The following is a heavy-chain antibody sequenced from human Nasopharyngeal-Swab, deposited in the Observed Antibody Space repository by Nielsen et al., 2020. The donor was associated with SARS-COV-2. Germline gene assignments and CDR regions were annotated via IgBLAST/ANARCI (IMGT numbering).Heavy chain of an antibody. CDR1: GFTFSSYS. D-gene: IGHD2-2*01. V-gene: IGHV3-21*01. J-gene: IGHJ5*02. CDR3: ARDLIVVVPAAMDVHLFDP. Sequence: GESLKISCAASGFTFSSYSMNWVRQAPGKGLEWVSSISSSSSYIYYADSVKGRFTISRDNAKNSLYLQMNSLRAEDTAVYYCARDLIVVVPAAMDVHLFDPWGQGTLVTVSS. CDR2: ISSSSSYI.